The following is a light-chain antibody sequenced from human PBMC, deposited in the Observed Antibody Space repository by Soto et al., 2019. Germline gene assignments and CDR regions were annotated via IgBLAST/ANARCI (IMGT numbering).Light chain of an antibody. J-gene: IGLJ3*02. V-gene: IGLV4-69*01. CDR3: QSLGTGIQV. CDR1: SGHSTYA. Sequence: QSVLTQSPSVSASLGASVKLTCTLSSGHSTYAIAWHQQQPEKGPRFLMKINSDGSHSKGDGFFDRFSGSSSGAERHLTIASLQSEDEADYYCQSLGTGIQVFGGGTKLTVL. CDR2: INSDGSH.